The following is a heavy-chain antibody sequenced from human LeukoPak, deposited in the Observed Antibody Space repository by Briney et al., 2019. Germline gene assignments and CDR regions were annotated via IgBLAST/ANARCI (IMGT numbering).Heavy chain of an antibody. CDR2: ISYDGSNK. J-gene: IGHJ1*01. V-gene: IGHV3-30-3*01. CDR3: ARDRAPYSYGPFQH. Sequence: GGSLRLSCAASGFTFSSYAMHWVRQAPGKGLEWVAVISYDGSNKYYADSVKGRFTISRDNSKSTLYLQMNSLRAEDTAVYYCARDRAPYSYGPFQHWGQGTLVTVSS. D-gene: IGHD5-18*01. CDR1: GFTFSSYA.